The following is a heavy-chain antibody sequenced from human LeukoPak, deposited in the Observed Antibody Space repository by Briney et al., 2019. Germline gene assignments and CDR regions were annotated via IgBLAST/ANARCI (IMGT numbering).Heavy chain of an antibody. Sequence: KPSETLSLTCAVYGGSFSGYYWSWIRQPPGKGLEWIGEINHSGSTNYNPSLKSRVTISVDTSKNQFSLKLSSVTAADTAVYYCARAWIQLPMDVWGKGTTVTVSS. J-gene: IGHJ6*04. D-gene: IGHD5-18*01. V-gene: IGHV4-34*01. CDR2: INHSGST. CDR1: GGSFSGYY. CDR3: ARAWIQLPMDV.